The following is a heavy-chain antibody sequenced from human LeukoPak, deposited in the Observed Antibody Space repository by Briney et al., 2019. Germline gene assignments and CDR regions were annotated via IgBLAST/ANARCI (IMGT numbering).Heavy chain of an antibody. J-gene: IGHJ4*02. D-gene: IGHD6-13*01. CDR3: AIGPAAAGTFDF. CDR1: GYTFTAYY. Sequence: ASVKVSCKASGYTFTAYYIYWVRQAPGQGLEWMGRINANTGGTNYAQNFQCRVTMTGDTSISTSYMELTRLTSDDTAKYYCAIGPAAAGTFDFWGQGTLVTVSS. V-gene: IGHV1-2*06. CDR2: INANTGGT.